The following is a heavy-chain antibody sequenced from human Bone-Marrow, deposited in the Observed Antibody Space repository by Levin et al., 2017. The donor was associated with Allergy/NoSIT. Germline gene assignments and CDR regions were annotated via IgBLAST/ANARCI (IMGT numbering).Heavy chain of an antibody. CDR2: IKDDGSEE. V-gene: IGHV3-7*01. Sequence: QRGESLKISCAGSGFTFRNYWMSWVRQAPGKGLEWVPNIKDDGSEEYYADSVKGRFTISRDNAENSLYLQVNSLRAEDTAVYYCGKDMAVWGKGTTVTVSS. CDR1: GFTFRNYW. J-gene: IGHJ6*03. CDR3: GKDMAV.